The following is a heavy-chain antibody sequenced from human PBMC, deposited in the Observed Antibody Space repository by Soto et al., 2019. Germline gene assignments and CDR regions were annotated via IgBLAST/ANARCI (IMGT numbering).Heavy chain of an antibody. CDR1: GFTFSSYG. V-gene: IGHV3-30*18. Sequence: QVQLVESGGGVVQPGRSLRLSCAASGFTFSSYGMHWVRQAPGKGLEWVAVISYDGSNKYYADSVKGRFTISRDNSKNTLYLQMNSLRAEDTAVYYCAKQGTGGSANFDYWGQGTLVTVSS. CDR3: AKQGTGGSANFDY. D-gene: IGHD2-8*02. CDR2: ISYDGSNK. J-gene: IGHJ4*02.